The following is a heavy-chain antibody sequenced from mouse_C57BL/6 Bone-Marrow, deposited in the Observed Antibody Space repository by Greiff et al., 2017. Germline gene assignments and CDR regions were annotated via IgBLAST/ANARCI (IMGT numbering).Heavy chain of an antibody. J-gene: IGHJ4*01. CDR2: IDPETGGT. CDR3: TRRVLPTVVAGDYAMDY. Sequence: QVQLQQSGAELVRPGASVTLSCKASGYTFTDYEMHWVKQTPVHGLEWIGAIDPETGGTAYNQKFKGKAILTADKSSSTAYMELRSLTSEDSAVYYCTRRVLPTVVAGDYAMDYWGQGTSVTVSS. D-gene: IGHD1-1*01. CDR1: GYTFTDYE. V-gene: IGHV1-15*01.